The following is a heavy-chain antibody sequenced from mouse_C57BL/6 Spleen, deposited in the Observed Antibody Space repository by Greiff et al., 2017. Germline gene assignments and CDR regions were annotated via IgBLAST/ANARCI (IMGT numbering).Heavy chain of an antibody. CDR3: ARRLRDAMDY. Sequence: VQLQQPGAELVRPGTSVKLSCKASGYTFTSYWMHWVKQRPGQGLEWIGVIDPSDSYTNYNQKFKGKATLTVDTSSSTAYMQLSSLTSEDSSVYYCARRLRDAMDYWGQGTSVTVSS. J-gene: IGHJ4*01. V-gene: IGHV1-59*01. CDR2: IDPSDSYT. CDR1: GYTFTSYW. D-gene: IGHD1-1*01.